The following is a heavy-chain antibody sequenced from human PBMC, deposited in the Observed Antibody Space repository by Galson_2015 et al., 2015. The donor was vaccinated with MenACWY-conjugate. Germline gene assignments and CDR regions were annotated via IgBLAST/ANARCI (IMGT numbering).Heavy chain of an antibody. CDR1: GGSFSGYY. CDR2: IHYSGST. J-gene: IGHJ4*02. V-gene: IGHV4-59*01. Sequence: ETLSLTCAVYGGSFSGYYWSWIRQPPGKELEWIAFIHYSGSTDYNPSLKSRVSISLDMSKNQFSLILTSVTAADTAVYYCARGRPVTRSHYFDHWGQGTLVTVSS. D-gene: IGHD4-23*01. CDR3: ARGRPVTRSHYFDH.